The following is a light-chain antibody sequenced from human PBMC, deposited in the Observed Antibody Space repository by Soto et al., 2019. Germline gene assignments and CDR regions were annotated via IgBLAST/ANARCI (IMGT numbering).Light chain of an antibody. CDR2: DVT. J-gene: IGLJ1*01. Sequence: QSALTQPRSVSGSPGQSVAISCTGTSSDVGGYNYVSWYQQHPDKAPKLIIYDVTKRPSGVPDRFSGSSSGNTASLTISGLQAEDEADYFCCSYAGSYSYVFGTGTKVTVL. CDR3: CSYAGSYSYV. CDR1: SSDVGGYNY. V-gene: IGLV2-11*01.